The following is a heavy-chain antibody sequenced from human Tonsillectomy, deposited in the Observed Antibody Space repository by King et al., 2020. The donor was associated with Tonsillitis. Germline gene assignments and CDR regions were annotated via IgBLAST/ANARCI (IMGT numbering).Heavy chain of an antibody. CDR1: GFTFSSCA. D-gene: IGHD5-24*01. Sequence: VQLVESGGGLVQPGGSLRLSCAASGFTFSSCAMTWVRQAPGMRLEWVSAISGSAGGTYYADSVQGRFTISRDNSKNTLYLQMNSLSAEDTAVYYCAKGWVELDAWGQGTLVTVSS. V-gene: IGHV3-23*04. CDR2: ISGSAGGT. CDR3: AKGWVELDA. J-gene: IGHJ4*02.